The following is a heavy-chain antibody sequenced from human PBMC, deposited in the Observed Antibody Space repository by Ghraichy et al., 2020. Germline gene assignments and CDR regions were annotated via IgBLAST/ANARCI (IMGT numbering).Heavy chain of an antibody. V-gene: IGHV3-74*01. Sequence: LSLTCAASGFTFSRYWMHWVRQAPGKGLVWVSRINSDGSSTSSADSVKGRFSISRDNSKNTLYLQMNSLRAEDTAVYYCAKGPPEKGWQRDWYFDLWGRGTLVTVSS. CDR1: GFTFSRYW. J-gene: IGHJ2*01. CDR2: INSDGSST. CDR3: AKGPPEKGWQRDWYFDL. D-gene: IGHD4-23*01.